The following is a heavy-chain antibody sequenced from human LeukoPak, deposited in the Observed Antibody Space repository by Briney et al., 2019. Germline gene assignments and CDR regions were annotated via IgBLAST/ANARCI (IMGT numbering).Heavy chain of an antibody. J-gene: IGHJ1*01. CDR2: IKGDGNT. CDR3: ARAPSEIGGYYPEYFRH. D-gene: IGHD3-22*01. V-gene: IGHV3-74*01. CDR1: GFTFSSYW. Sequence: QPGGSLRLSCAASGFTFSSYWMHWVRQAPGKGLVWVSRIKGDGNTNYADSEKGRFTISRDNAKNTVSLQMNSLRAEDTGVYYCARAPSEIGGYYPEYFRHWGQGTLVTVSS.